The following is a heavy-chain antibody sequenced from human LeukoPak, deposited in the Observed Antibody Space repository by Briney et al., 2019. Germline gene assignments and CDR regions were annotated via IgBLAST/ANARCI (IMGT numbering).Heavy chain of an antibody. CDR3: AKDGWFGALGYVFDY. J-gene: IGHJ4*02. V-gene: IGHV3-9*01. CDR2: INWNSGSI. Sequence: GGSLRLSCEASGFIFNDYAMHWVRQAPGKGLGWVSGINWNSGSIGYADSVKGRFTISRDNAKNSLYLQMNSLRAEDTALYYCAKDGWFGALGYVFDYWGQGTLVTVSS. CDR1: GFIFNDYA. D-gene: IGHD3-10*01.